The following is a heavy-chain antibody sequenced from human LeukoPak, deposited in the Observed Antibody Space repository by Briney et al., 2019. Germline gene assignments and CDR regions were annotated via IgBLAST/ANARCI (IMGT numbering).Heavy chain of an antibody. CDR3: ARDGPRYSGSYRPFDY. D-gene: IGHD1-26*01. V-gene: IGHV4-34*01. CDR2: INHSENT. J-gene: IGHJ4*02. CDR1: GGSFSGYY. Sequence: SETLSLTCAVYGGSFSGYYWSWIRQPPVKGLEWIGEINHSENTNYNPSLKSRVTISLDTSKNQFSLKLSSVTAADTAVYYCARDGPRYSGSYRPFDYWGQGTLVTVSS.